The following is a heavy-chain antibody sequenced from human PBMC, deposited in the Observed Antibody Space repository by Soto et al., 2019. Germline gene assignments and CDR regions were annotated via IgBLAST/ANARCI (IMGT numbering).Heavy chain of an antibody. D-gene: IGHD3-16*02. Sequence: SETLSLTCTVSGGSISSYYWSWIRQPPGKGLEWIGYIYYSGSTNYNPSLKSRVTISVDTSKNQFSLKLSSVTAADTAVYYCARSALTFDYDYIWGSYRHYYFDYWGQGTLVTVSS. CDR1: GGSISSYY. V-gene: IGHV4-59*08. J-gene: IGHJ4*02. CDR2: IYYSGST. CDR3: ARSALTFDYDYIWGSYRHYYFDY.